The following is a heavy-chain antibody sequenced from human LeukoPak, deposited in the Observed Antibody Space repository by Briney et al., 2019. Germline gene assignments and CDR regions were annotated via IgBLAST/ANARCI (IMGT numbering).Heavy chain of an antibody. D-gene: IGHD1-14*01. CDR3: ANRAAGRYFDY. Sequence: GGSLRLSCAASGFTFSSYGMHWVRQAPGKGLEWVAVISYDGSNKYYADSVKGRFTISRDNSKNTVYLQVNSLRAEDSAVYYCANRAAGRYFDYWGQGTLVTVSS. V-gene: IGHV3-30*18. J-gene: IGHJ4*02. CDR2: ISYDGSNK. CDR1: GFTFSSYG.